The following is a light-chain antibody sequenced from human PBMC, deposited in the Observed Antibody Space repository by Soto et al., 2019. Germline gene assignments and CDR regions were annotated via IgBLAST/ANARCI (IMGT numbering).Light chain of an antibody. CDR2: DAS. CDR3: QHCDYLPI. V-gene: IGKV1-33*01. J-gene: IGKJ3*01. CDR1: QDITSY. Sequence: DIQMTQSPSSMSASVGDRVTITCQASQDITSYLNWYQHKPGKAPTLLIYDASIVESGVPSRFSGSGSGTDFTFTISSLQPEDVATYYCQHCDYLPIFGPGTTVDFK.